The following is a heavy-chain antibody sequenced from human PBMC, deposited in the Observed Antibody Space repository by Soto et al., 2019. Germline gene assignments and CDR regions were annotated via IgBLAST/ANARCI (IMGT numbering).Heavy chain of an antibody. Sequence: PGGSLRLSCAASGFTFSDYYMSWIRQAPGKGLEWVSYISSSSSYTNYADSVKGRFTISRDNAKNSLYLQMNSLRAEDTAVYYCARDPTRRIVATMPDYWGQGTLDTVSS. J-gene: IGHJ4*02. CDR1: GFTFSDYY. V-gene: IGHV3-11*05. CDR3: ARDPTRRIVATMPDY. CDR2: ISSSSSYT. D-gene: IGHD5-12*01.